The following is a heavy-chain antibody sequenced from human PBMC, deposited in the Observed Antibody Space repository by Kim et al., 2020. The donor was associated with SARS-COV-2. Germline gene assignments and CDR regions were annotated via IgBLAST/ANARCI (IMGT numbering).Heavy chain of an antibody. D-gene: IGHD1-26*01. Sequence: YAAPVKGRFTISRDDSKATLYLQMNSLKSENTALYYGSTDRRWEVLGDDYWGQGTLVTVSS. J-gene: IGHJ4*02. CDR3: STDRRWEVLGDDY. V-gene: IGHV3-15*01.